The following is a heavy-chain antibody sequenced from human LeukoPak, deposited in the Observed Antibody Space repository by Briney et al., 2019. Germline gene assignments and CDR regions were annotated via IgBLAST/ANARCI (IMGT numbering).Heavy chain of an antibody. CDR1: GGSFSGYY. CDR2: INHSGST. J-gene: IGHJ6*03. Sequence: SETLSLTCAVYGGSFSGYYWSWIRQPPGKGLEWIGEINHSGSTNYNPSLKSRVTISVDTSKNQFSPKLSSVTAADTAVYYCARGRSDSSSSKSSGHYYYYYYMDVWGKGTTVTVSS. V-gene: IGHV4-34*01. D-gene: IGHD6-6*01. CDR3: ARGRSDSSSSKSSGHYYYYYYMDV.